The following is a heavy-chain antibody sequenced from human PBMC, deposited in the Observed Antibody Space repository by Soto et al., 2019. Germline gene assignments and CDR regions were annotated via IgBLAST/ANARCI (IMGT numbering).Heavy chain of an antibody. V-gene: IGHV1-18*01. CDR3: ASGWFGEFVYQFDY. Sequence: QVQLVKSGAEGKKPGASVKVSCKPSGYTFTSYGTTWVRQAPGQGLEWMGWISAYNGNTNYAQKFQGRVTMTTDTSTSTAYMELRSLGSDDTAVYYCASGWFGEFVYQFDYWGQGTLVTVSS. D-gene: IGHD3-10*01. CDR2: ISAYNGNT. CDR1: GYTFTSYG. J-gene: IGHJ4*02.